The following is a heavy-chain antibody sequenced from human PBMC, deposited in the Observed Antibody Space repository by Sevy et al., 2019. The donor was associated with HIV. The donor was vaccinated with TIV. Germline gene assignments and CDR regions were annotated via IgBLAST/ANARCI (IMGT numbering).Heavy chain of an antibody. CDR1: GGSFSGYY. J-gene: IGHJ4*02. Sequence: SQSLSLTCAVYGGSFSGYYWSWIRQPPGKGLEWIGEINHSGSTNYNPSLKSRVTISVDTSKNQFSLKLSSVTAADTAVYYCARVFTHPLAARHWYFDYWGQGTLVTVSS. CDR3: ARVFTHPLAARHWYFDY. CDR2: INHSGST. V-gene: IGHV4-34*01. D-gene: IGHD6-6*01.